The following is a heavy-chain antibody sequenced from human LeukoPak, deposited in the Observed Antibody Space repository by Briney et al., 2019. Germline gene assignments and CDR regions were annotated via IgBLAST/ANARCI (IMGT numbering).Heavy chain of an antibody. D-gene: IGHD5-18*01. CDR2: IYHSGST. CDR1: GGSISSSNW. CDR3: ARGRYSYGSYYFDY. V-gene: IGHV4-4*02. J-gene: IGHJ4*02. Sequence: SETLSLTCAVSGGSISSSNWWSWVRQPPGKGLEWIGEIYHSGSTNYNPSLKSRVTISVDKSKNQFSLKLSSVTAADTAVYYCARGRYSYGSYYFDYWGQGTLVTVSS.